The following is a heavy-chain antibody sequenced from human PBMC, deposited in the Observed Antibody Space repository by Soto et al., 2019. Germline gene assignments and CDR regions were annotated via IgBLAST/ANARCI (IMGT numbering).Heavy chain of an antibody. CDR3: ARDPGYSYGYN. CDR2: FDPEDGET. J-gene: IGHJ4*02. CDR1: GYTLTELS. V-gene: IGHV1-24*01. D-gene: IGHD5-18*01. Sequence: ASAKVSFKVSGYTLTELSMHWVRQAPGKGLEWMGGFDPEDGETIYAQKFQGRVTITRDTSASTAYMELSSLRSEDTAVYYCARDPGYSYGYNWGQGTLVTVSS.